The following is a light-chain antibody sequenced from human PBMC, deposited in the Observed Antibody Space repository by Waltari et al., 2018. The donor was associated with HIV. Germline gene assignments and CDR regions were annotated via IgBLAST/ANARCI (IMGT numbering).Light chain of an antibody. J-gene: IGKJ1*01. V-gene: IGKV3-20*01. Sequence: EIVLTQSPGTLSLSPGERATLSCRASQSVSSSYLAWYQQKSGQAPRLLIYGASSRATGIPDRFSGSGSGTEFTLTIARLGPEDFAVYYCQQSETFGQGTRVEIK. CDR3: QQSET. CDR2: GAS. CDR1: QSVSSSY.